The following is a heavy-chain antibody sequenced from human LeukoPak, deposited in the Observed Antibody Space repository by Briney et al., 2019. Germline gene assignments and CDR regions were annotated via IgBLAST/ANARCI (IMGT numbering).Heavy chain of an antibody. V-gene: IGHV3-48*01. CDR2: ISSSSSTI. CDR3: ARDSRSSSWYYWFDP. Sequence: GGSLRLSCAASGFTFSSYGMTWVRQAPGKGLEWVSYISSSSSTIYYADSVKGRFTISRDNAKNSLYLQMNSLRAEDTAVYYCARDSRSSSWYYWFDPWGQGTLVTVSS. D-gene: IGHD6-13*01. J-gene: IGHJ5*02. CDR1: GFTFSSYG.